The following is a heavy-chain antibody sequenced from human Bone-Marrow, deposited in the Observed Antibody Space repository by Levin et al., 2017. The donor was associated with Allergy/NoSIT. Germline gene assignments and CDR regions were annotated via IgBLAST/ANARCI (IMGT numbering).Heavy chain of an antibody. Sequence: GGSLRLSCATSGFSFGSHGMSWVRQAPGKGLEWVSAISGRGDTTDYADSVKGRFTISRDNAKHSLFLQMNALRAEDTALYFCARDTGLGDYWGQGTLVTVSS. J-gene: IGHJ4*02. CDR3: ARDTGLGDY. D-gene: IGHD2-8*02. V-gene: IGHV3-23*01. CDR1: GFSFGSHG. CDR2: ISGRGDTT.